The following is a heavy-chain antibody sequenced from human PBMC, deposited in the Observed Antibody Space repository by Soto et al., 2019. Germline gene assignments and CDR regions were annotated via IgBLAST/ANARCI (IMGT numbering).Heavy chain of an antibody. Sequence: GGSVKVSCKASGYTFTGYYMHWVRQAPGQGLEWMGWISAYNGNTNYAQKLQGRVTMTTDTSTSTAYMELRSLRSDDTAVYYCARGGSDGGSWFDPWGQGTLVTVSS. CDR3: ARGGSDGGSWFDP. V-gene: IGHV1-18*04. CDR2: ISAYNGNT. D-gene: IGHD2-15*01. CDR1: GYTFTGYY. J-gene: IGHJ5*02.